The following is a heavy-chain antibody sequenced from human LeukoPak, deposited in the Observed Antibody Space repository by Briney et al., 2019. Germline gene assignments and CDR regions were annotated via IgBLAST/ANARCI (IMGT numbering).Heavy chain of an antibody. J-gene: IGHJ6*02. CDR3: AGRAGTTYYYYGMDV. CDR2: INHSGST. V-gene: IGHV4-34*01. D-gene: IGHD1-14*01. CDR1: GGSFSGYY. Sequence: PSETLSLTCTVYGGSFSGYYWSWIRQPPGKGLEWIGEINHSGSTNYNPSLKSRVTISVDTSKNQFSLKLSSVTAADTAVYYCAGRAGTTYYYYGMDVWGQGTTVTVSS.